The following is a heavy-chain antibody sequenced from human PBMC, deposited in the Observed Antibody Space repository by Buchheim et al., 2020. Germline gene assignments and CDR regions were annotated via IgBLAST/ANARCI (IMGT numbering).Heavy chain of an antibody. J-gene: IGHJ4*02. CDR2: ISNDGSSI. CDR3: ARGANVSLEGTEDY. CDR1: GFSFSDYW. D-gene: IGHD1-20*01. V-gene: IGHV3-74*01. Sequence: EVQLVESGGGLVQPGGSLRLSCAASGFSFSDYWMHWVRQAPGNGLMWISDISNDGSSIKYADSVRGRFTISRDNAGNTLYLQMDSLRTDDTAVYYCARGANVSLEGTEDYWGRGTL.